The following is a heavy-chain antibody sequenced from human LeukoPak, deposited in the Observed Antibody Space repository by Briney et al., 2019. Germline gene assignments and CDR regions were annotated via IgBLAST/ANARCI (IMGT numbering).Heavy chain of an antibody. V-gene: IGHV3-30-3*01. CDR1: GFTFSSYT. Sequence: PGRSLRLSCTASGFTFSSYTMHWVRQAPGKGLDWVAAISYDGSNKYYADSVKGRFTISRDNSKNTMYLQMNSLRAEDTAVYYCARGQGSSSWYYFDYWGQGTLVTVSS. CDR3: ARGQGSSSWYYFDY. D-gene: IGHD6-13*01. J-gene: IGHJ4*02. CDR2: ISYDGSNK.